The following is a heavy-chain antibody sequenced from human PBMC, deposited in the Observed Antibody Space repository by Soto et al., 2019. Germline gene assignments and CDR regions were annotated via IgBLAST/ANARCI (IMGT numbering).Heavy chain of an antibody. D-gene: IGHD2-21*02. CDR1: GGTFSSYT. CDR3: ARDGGLAYCGGDCYS. Sequence: QVQLVQSGAEVKKPGSSVKVSCKASGGTFSSYTISWVRQAPGQGLEWMGRIIPILGIANYAQKFQGRVTITGAKSPSTANMELSSLRSEDPALYYGARDGGLAYCGGDCYSWGKGTLVTVSS. CDR2: IIPILGIA. V-gene: IGHV1-69*02. J-gene: IGHJ4*02.